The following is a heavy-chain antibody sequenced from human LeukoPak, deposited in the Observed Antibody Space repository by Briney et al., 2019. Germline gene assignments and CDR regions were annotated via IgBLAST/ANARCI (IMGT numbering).Heavy chain of an antibody. Sequence: GESLKISCKGSGYSFTSYWIGWVRQMPGKGLEWMGIIYPGDSDTRYSPSFQGQVTISADKSISTAYLQWSGLKASDTAMYYCARNGYSSGWYNWFDPWGQGTLVTVSS. V-gene: IGHV5-51*01. D-gene: IGHD6-19*01. J-gene: IGHJ5*02. CDR3: ARNGYSSGWYNWFDP. CDR1: GYSFTSYW. CDR2: IYPGDSDT.